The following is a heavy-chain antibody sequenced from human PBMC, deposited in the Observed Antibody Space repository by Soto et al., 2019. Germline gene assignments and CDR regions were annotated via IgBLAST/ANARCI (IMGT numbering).Heavy chain of an antibody. CDR1: GFTFSSYD. D-gene: IGHD3-10*01. Sequence: GGSLRLSCAASGFTFSSYDMHWVRQATGKGLEWVSAIGTAGDTYYPGSVKGRFTISGENAKNSLYLQMNSLRAGDTAVYYCARGYYYGSGTPNPIAFDIWGQGTMVTVSS. V-gene: IGHV3-13*01. CDR2: IGTAGDT. CDR3: ARGYYYGSGTPNPIAFDI. J-gene: IGHJ3*02.